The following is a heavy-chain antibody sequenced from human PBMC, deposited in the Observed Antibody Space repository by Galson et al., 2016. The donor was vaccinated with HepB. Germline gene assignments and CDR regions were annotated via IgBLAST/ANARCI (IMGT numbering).Heavy chain of an antibody. V-gene: IGHV1-69*13. CDR1: GDSFSTYA. D-gene: IGHD1-1*01. CDR2: IIPLFETP. Sequence: SVKVSCKASGDSFSTYAFSWMRQAPGQGLEWMGGIIPLFETPTYAQKFQGRVTITADESTSTAFLELSRLRSDDTAVTYCASALSRERALDWYFDLWGRGTLVSVSS. J-gene: IGHJ2*01. CDR3: ASALSRERALDWYFDL.